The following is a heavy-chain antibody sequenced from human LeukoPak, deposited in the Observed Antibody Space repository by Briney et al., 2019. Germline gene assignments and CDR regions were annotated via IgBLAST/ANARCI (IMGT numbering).Heavy chain of an antibody. J-gene: IGHJ4*02. CDR1: GGSISSGGYY. Sequence: SQTLSLTCTVSGGSISSGGYYWSWLRQHPGKGLEWIGYIYYSGSTYYNPSLKSRVTISVDTSKNQFSLKLSSVTAADTAVYYCARGDLYYYDTTFDYWGQGTLVTVSS. D-gene: IGHD3-22*01. CDR3: ARGDLYYYDTTFDY. CDR2: IYYSGST. V-gene: IGHV4-31*03.